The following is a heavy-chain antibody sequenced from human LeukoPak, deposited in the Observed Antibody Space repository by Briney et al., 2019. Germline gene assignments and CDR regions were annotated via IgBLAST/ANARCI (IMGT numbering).Heavy chain of an antibody. Sequence: GRSPRLSCAASGFTFSSYAMHWVRQAPGKGLEWVAVISYDGSNKYYADSVKGRFTISRDNSKNTLYLQMNSLRAEDTAVYYCARDLTGGYYDSSGYFFDYWGQGTLVAVSS. V-gene: IGHV3-30-3*01. CDR2: ISYDGSNK. J-gene: IGHJ4*02. D-gene: IGHD3-22*01. CDR1: GFTFSSYA. CDR3: ARDLTGGYYDSSGYFFDY.